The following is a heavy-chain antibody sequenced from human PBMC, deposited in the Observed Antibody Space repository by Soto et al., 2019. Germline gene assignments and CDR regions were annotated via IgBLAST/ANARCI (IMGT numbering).Heavy chain of an antibody. CDR3: AREVLWFGNHDRNQVYGMDV. CDR2: IIPIFGTA. D-gene: IGHD3-10*01. CDR1: GGTFSSYA. J-gene: IGHJ6*02. Sequence: GASVKVSCKASGGTFSSYAISWVRQAPGQGLEWMGGIIPIFGTANYAQKFQGRVTITADESTSTAYMELSSLRSEDTAVYYCAREVLWFGNHDRNQVYGMDVWGQGTTVTVSS. V-gene: IGHV1-69*13.